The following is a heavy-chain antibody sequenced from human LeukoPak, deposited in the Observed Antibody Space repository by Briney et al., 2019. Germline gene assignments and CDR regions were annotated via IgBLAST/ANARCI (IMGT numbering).Heavy chain of an antibody. CDR3: AKAAYTSSFRSIDY. D-gene: IGHD1-1*01. J-gene: IGHJ4*02. CDR1: GFTFASYG. Sequence: GGSLRLSCAASGFTFASYGMSWVRQAPGKGLEWVSVISGSGFSIYYADSVKGRFTISRDNSKDTLYLQMNSLRAEDTAVYYCAKAAYTSSFRSIDYWGQGTLVTVSS. V-gene: IGHV3-23*01. CDR2: ISGSGFSI.